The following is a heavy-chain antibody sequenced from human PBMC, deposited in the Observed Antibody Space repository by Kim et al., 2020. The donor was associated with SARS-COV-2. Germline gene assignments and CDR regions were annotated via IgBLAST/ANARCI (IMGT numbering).Heavy chain of an antibody. CDR1: GFTFSNAW. J-gene: IGHJ6*02. CDR3: TTDYLLLRLYYYYGMDV. D-gene: IGHD3-22*01. CDR2: IKSKTDGGTT. Sequence: GGSLRLSCAASGFTFSNAWMSWVRQAPGKGLEWVGRIKSKTDGGTTDYAAPVKGRFTISRDDSKNTLYLQMNSLKTEDTAVYYCTTDYLLLRLYYYYGMDVWGQGTTVTVSS. V-gene: IGHV3-15*01.